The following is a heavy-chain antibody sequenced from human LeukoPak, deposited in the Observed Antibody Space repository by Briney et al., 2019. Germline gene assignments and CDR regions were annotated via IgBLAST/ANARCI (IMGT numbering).Heavy chain of an antibody. D-gene: IGHD6-13*01. CDR1: IFTFSNFA. CDR2: ITGYGAT. V-gene: IGHV3-23*01. Sequence: PGGSLRLSCAASIFTFSNFAMMWARQAPGGGLQWVSTITGYGATFYADSVRGRFTIFRDTSMNTLFLQMNSLGAEHTAVYYCAKGAAAGKVDLFDPGGEGTLVSVSS. CDR3: AKGAAAGKVDLFDP. J-gene: IGHJ5*02.